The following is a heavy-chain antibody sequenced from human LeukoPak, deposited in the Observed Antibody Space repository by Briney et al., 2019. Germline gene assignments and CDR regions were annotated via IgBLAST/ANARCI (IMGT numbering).Heavy chain of an antibody. CDR1: GYSIISGYY. Sequence: TSETLSLTCAVSGYSIISGYYWGWIRQPPGKGLEWIGSIYHSGSTYYNPSLKSRVTISVDTSKNQFSLKLSSVTAADTAVYYCARGPYPYYSDGSGYTGYFDYWGQGTLVTVSS. V-gene: IGHV4-38-2*01. CDR3: ARGPYPYYSDGSGYTGYFDY. CDR2: IYHSGST. J-gene: IGHJ4*02. D-gene: IGHD3-22*01.